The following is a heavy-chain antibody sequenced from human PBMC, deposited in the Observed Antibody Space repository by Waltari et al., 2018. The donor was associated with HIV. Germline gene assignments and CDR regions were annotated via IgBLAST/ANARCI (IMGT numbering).Heavy chain of an antibody. CDR1: GDSISSSSYY. CDR2: IFYTGNT. V-gene: IGHV4-39*01. J-gene: IGHJ4*02. Sequence: QLQLQESGPGLVKPSETLSLTCSVSGDSISSSSYYWGWVRQPPGKGLEWIGSIFYTGNTYYNPSLKSRVTISVDTSRNRFSLKRSSVTAADTAVYYCARHGRMGGGTHRRYFDYWGQGTLVTVSS. CDR3: ARHGRMGGGTHRRYFDY. D-gene: IGHD3-16*01.